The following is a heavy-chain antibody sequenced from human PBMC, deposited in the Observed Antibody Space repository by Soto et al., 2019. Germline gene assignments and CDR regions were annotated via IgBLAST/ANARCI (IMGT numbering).Heavy chain of an antibody. V-gene: IGHV5-51*01. Sequence: GESLKISCKGSGYSFDNYWIGWVRQMPGKGLEWMAIIYPGDSDRRYSPSFQGQVTISADQSISTAYLQWSSLKASDAANYYCVRYRSRDYYYGMDVWGQGTTVTVSS. CDR2: IYPGDSDR. J-gene: IGHJ6*02. CDR3: VRYRSRDYYYGMDV. CDR1: GYSFDNYW. D-gene: IGHD1-26*01.